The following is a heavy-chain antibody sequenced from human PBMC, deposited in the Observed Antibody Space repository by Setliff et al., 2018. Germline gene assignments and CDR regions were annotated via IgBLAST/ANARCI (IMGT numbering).Heavy chain of an antibody. CDR2: FYHSGSM. Sequence: PSETLSLTCTVSGGSISSSYWSWIRQPPGKGLEWNGYFYHSGSMNYNPSLKGRVTMSVDTSNNQLSLKLTSVSAADTAVYYCARAYYYGSGNSHKYYMDVWGKGTAVTVSS. V-gene: IGHV4-4*09. CDR3: ARAYYYGSGNSHKYYMDV. CDR1: GGSISSSY. D-gene: IGHD3-10*01. J-gene: IGHJ6*03.